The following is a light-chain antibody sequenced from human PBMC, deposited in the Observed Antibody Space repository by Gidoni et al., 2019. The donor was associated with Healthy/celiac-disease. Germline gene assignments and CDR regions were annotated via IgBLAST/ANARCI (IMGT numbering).Light chain of an antibody. Sequence: VSLGERATINCKSSQSVLYSSNNKNYLAWYQQKPGQPPKLLIYWASTRESGVPDRVSGSGSGTDFTLTISSLQAEDVAVYYCQQYYSTPITFGQGTRLEIK. CDR1: QSVLYSSNNKNY. CDR2: WAS. CDR3: QQYYSTPIT. V-gene: IGKV4-1*01. J-gene: IGKJ5*01.